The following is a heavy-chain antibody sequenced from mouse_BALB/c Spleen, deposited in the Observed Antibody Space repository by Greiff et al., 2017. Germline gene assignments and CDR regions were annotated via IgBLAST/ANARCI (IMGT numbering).Heavy chain of an antibody. Sequence: EVQRVESGGGLVKPGGSLKLSCAASGFTFSDYYMYWVRQTPEKRLDWVATISDGGSYTYYPDSVKGRFTISRDNAKNNLYLQMSSLKSEDTAMYYCARSYGGYFDVWGAATTVTVSS. CDR1: GFTFSDYY. D-gene: IGHD1-1*02. CDR3: ARSYGGYFDV. CDR2: ISDGGSYT. V-gene: IGHV5-4*02. J-gene: IGHJ1*01.